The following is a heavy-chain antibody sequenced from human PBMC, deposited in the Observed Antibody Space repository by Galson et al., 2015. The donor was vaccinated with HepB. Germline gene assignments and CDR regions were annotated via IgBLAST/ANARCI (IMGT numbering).Heavy chain of an antibody. CDR2: ISTDSSTI. J-gene: IGHJ2*01. CDR1: GFTFSSYT. CDR3: ARQPYIRGWLYWYFDV. V-gene: IGHV3-48*01. Sequence: SLRLSCAASGFTFSSYTMNWVRQAPGKGLEWLSYISTDSSTIYYADSVKGRFTISRDNAKNSLYLQMPSLTAADTATYYCARQPYIRGWLYWYFDVWGRGTLATVSS. D-gene: IGHD6-19*01.